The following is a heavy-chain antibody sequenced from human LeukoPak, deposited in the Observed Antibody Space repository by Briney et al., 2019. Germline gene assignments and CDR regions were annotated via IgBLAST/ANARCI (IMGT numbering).Heavy chain of an antibody. J-gene: IGHJ3*02. CDR1: GYTFTTYY. V-gene: IGHV1-2*02. Sequence: ASVKVSCKTSGYTFTTYYMHWVRQAPGQGLEWMGWINPNSGGTNYAQKFQGRVTMTRDTSISTAYMELSRLRSDDTAVYYCRISMRGDAFDIWGQGTMVTVSS. CDR2: INPNSGGT. CDR3: RISMRGDAFDI. D-gene: IGHD3-16*01.